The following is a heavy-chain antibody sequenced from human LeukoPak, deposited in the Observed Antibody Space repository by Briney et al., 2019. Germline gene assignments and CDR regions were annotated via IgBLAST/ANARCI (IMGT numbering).Heavy chain of an antibody. V-gene: IGHV4-34*01. CDR2: INHSGST. J-gene: IGHJ4*02. D-gene: IGHD1-26*01. CDR1: GGSFSGYY. CDR3: ARLRRVGATPFDY. Sequence: SETLSLTCAVYGGSFSGYYWSWIRQPPGKGLEWIGEINHSGSTNYNPSLKSRVTISVDTSKNQFSLKLSSVTVADTAMYYCARLRRVGATPFDYWGQGTLVTVSS.